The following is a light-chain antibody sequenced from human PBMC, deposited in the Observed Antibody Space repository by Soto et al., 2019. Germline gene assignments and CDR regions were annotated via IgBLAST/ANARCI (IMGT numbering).Light chain of an antibody. CDR2: SSN. CDR3: AAWDDSLNGWV. V-gene: IGLV1-44*01. CDR1: SSNIGSNP. J-gene: IGLJ3*02. Sequence: QSVLTQPPSASGTPGQRVTISCSGSSSNIGSNPVNWYRQLPGTAPKLLLSSSNHRPSGVPDRFSGSKSGTSASVAISGLQSKDEADYYCAAWDDSLNGWVFGGGTKLTVL.